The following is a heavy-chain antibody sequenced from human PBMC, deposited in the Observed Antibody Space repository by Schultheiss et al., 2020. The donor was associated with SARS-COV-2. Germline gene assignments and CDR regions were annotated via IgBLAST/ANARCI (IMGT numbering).Heavy chain of an antibody. CDR2: IYYSGST. J-gene: IGHJ4*02. CDR3: AKDGTPYGDYVPTHFDY. CDR1: GGSVSSGSYY. Sequence: LSCTVSGGSVSSGSYYWSWIRQPPGKGLEWIGYIYYSGSTNYNPSLKSRVTISVDTSKNQFSLKLSSVTAADTAVYYCAKDGTPYGDYVPTHFDYWGQGTLVTVSS. D-gene: IGHD4-17*01. V-gene: IGHV4-61*01.